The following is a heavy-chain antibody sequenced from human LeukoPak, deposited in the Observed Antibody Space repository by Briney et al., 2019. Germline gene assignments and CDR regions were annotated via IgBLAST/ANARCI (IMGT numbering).Heavy chain of an antibody. CDR3: AGYYDFWSGYYPQQYYFDY. CDR1: GGSISSYY. V-gene: IGHV4-4*09. D-gene: IGHD3-3*01. J-gene: IGHJ4*02. CDR2: IYTSGST. Sequence: SETLPLTCTVSGGSISSYYWSWIRQPPGKGLEWIGYIYTSGSTNYNPSLKSRVTISVDTSKNQFSLKLSSVTAADTAVYYCAGYYDFWSGYYPQQYYFDYWGQGTLVTVSS.